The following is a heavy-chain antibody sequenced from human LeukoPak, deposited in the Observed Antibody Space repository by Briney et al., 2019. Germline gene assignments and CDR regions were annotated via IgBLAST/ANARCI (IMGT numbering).Heavy chain of an antibody. D-gene: IGHD2-2*01. J-gene: IGHJ4*02. V-gene: IGHV4-34*01. Sequence: SETLSLTCAVYGGSFSGYYWSWIRQPPGKGLEWIGEINHSGSTNYNPSLKSRVTISVDKSKNQFSLKLSSVTAADTAVYYCARRGTYCSSTSCGLDYWGQGTLVTVSS. CDR3: ARRGTYCSSTSCGLDY. CDR1: GGSFSGYY. CDR2: INHSGST.